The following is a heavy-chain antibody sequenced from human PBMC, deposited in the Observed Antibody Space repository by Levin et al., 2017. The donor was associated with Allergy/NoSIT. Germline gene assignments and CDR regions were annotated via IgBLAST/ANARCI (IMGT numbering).Heavy chain of an antibody. Sequence: LSLTCAASGFTFSSYWMSWVRQAPGKGLEWVANIKQDGSEKYYVDSVKGRFTISRDNAKNSLYLQMNSLRAEDTAVYYCARIIAALDYWGQGTLVTVSS. J-gene: IGHJ4*02. CDR1: GFTFSSYW. CDR3: ARIIAALDY. V-gene: IGHV3-7*01. CDR2: IKQDGSEK. D-gene: IGHD6-6*01.